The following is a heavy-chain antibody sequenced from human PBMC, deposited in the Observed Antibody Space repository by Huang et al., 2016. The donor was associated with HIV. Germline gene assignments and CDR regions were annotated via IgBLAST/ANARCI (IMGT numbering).Heavy chain of an antibody. CDR3: TTVGGGIDYIGYTSAYYSTGGY. D-gene: IGHD6-19*01. J-gene: IGHJ4*02. CDR2: ISSQAQGGTT. V-gene: IGHV3-49*03. Sequence: EVQLVESGGTLIQPGRSLRISCTASGFTFGGYGMSWFRQAPGKGLEWVGFISSQAQGGTTVYAASVKGRFIVSRDDSKNSAYLRMSSLKTEDTAIYYCTTVGGGIDYIGYTSAYYSTGGYWGQGTLVTVSS. CDR1: GFTFGGYG.